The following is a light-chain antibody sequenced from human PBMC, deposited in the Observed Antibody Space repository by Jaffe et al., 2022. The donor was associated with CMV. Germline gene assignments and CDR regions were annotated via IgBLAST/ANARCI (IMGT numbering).Light chain of an antibody. CDR1: NIGSTG. CDR2: LDS. Sequence: SYVLTQPPSVSVAPGETATITCGGNNIGSTGVHWYQQKSGQAPVMVMYLDSDRPSGIPERFSGSNSGNTATLTISGVEAGDEADYYCQVWDRSSDHVLFGGGTKLTVL. V-gene: IGLV3-21*01. CDR3: QVWDRSSDHVL. J-gene: IGLJ2*01.